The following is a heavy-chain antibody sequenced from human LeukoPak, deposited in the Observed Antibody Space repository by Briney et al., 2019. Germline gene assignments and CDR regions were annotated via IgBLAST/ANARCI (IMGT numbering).Heavy chain of an antibody. Sequence: SVKVSCKASGGTFSSYAISWVRQAPRQGLEWMGRIIPIFGIANYAQKFQGRVTITADKSTSTAYMELSSLRSEDTAVYYCARVAMATMSGYYYYGMDVWGQGTTVTVSS. CDR1: GGTFSSYA. J-gene: IGHJ6*02. D-gene: IGHD5-24*01. V-gene: IGHV1-69*04. CDR2: IIPIFGIA. CDR3: ARVAMATMSGYYYYGMDV.